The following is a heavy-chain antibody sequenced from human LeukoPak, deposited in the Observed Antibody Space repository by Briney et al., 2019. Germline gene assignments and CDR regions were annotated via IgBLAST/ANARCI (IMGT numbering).Heavy chain of an antibody. D-gene: IGHD5-18*01. CDR2: IYYSGST. Sequence: SETLSLTCTVSGGSISSYYWSWIRQPPGKGLEWIGYIYYSGSTDYNPSLKSRVTISVDTSKNQFSLKLSSVTAADTAVYYCARGLAVGSYGYWGQGTLVTVSS. V-gene: IGHV4-59*12. CDR3: ARGLAVGSYGY. J-gene: IGHJ4*02. CDR1: GGSISSYY.